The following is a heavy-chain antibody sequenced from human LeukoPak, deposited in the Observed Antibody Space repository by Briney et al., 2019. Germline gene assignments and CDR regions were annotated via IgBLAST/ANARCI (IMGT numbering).Heavy chain of an antibody. J-gene: IGHJ4*02. CDR3: ARDHGYSGYDPAPSGY. Sequence: SVKVSCKASGYTFTSYGISWVRQAPGQGLEWMGGIIPIFGTANYAQKFQGRVTITADKSTSTAYMELSSLRSEDTAVYYCARDHGYSGYDPAPSGYWGQGTLVTVSS. CDR2: IIPIFGTA. D-gene: IGHD5-12*01. V-gene: IGHV1-69*06. CDR1: GYTFTSYG.